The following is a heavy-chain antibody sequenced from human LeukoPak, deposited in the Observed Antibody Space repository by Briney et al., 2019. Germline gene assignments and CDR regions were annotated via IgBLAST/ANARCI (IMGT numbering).Heavy chain of an antibody. CDR3: ARQGMVRGDPGAFDI. D-gene: IGHD3-10*01. J-gene: IGHJ3*02. V-gene: IGHV1-46*01. Sequence: ASVKVSCKTSGYTFTDYFIHWVRQAPGQGLEWMGIINPSGGSTSYAQKFQGRVTMTRDTSTSTVYMELSSLRSEDTAVYYCARQGMVRGDPGAFDIWGQGTMVTVSS. CDR1: GYTFTDYF. CDR2: INPSGGST.